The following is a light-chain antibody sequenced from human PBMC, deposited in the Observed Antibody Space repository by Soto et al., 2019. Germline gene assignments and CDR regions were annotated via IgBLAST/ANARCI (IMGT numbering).Light chain of an antibody. CDR2: DVT. CDR1: SSDIGGFNY. Sequence: QAVLTQPRSVSGSPGQAVTISCTGTSSDIGGFNYVSWYQQHPGKVPKLMIYDVTKRPSVVPDRFSASKPGNTASLTISGLQAEDEADYYCCSYAGSYTFVSGTGTKVTVL. V-gene: IGLV2-11*01. J-gene: IGLJ1*01. CDR3: CSYAGSYTFV.